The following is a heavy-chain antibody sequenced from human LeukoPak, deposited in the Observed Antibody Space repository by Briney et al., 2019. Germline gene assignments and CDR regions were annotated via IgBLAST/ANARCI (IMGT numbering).Heavy chain of an antibody. J-gene: IGHJ4*02. D-gene: IGHD3-10*01. Sequence: GGSLRVSYVPSGFTFSNYGMRWVRQAPGKGLAWVAFIRYDGSNRYYADSVKGRFTISRDNSKNTLYLQMNSLRAEDTAVYYCAKPLLSSGSMPSYWGQGTLVTVSS. V-gene: IGHV3-30*02. CDR3: AKPLLSSGSMPSY. CDR1: GFTFSNYG. CDR2: IRYDGSNR.